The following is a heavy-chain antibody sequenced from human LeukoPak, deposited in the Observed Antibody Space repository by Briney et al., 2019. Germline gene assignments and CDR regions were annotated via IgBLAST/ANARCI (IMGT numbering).Heavy chain of an antibody. CDR2: ISVSGGST. J-gene: IGHJ4*02. D-gene: IGHD6-13*01. Sequence: GGSLRLSCAASGFTFSSYAMSWVRQAPGKGLEWVSAISVSGGSTYYADSVEGRFTISRDNSKNTLYLQMNSLRAEDTAIYYCAKDRIAAAGYDYWGQGTLVTVSS. V-gene: IGHV3-23*01. CDR1: GFTFSSYA. CDR3: AKDRIAAAGYDY.